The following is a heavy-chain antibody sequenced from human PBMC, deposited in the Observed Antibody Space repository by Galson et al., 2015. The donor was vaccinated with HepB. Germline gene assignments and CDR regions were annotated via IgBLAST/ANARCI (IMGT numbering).Heavy chain of an antibody. Sequence: SVKVSCKASGGTFSSYAISWVRQAPGQGLEWMGGIIPIFGTANYAQKFQGRVTITADESTSTAYMELSSLRSEDTAVYYCARDPDYDFWSGYYRGWFDPWGQGTLSPSPQ. D-gene: IGHD3-3*01. V-gene: IGHV1-69*13. CDR2: IIPIFGTA. CDR1: GGTFSSYA. CDR3: ARDPDYDFWSGYYRGWFDP. J-gene: IGHJ5*02.